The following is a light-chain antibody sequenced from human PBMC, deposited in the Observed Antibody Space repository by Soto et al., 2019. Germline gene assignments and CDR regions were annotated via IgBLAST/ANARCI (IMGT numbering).Light chain of an antibody. CDR3: ASFRRGTTLV. V-gene: IGLV2-14*01. Sequence: QSVLTQPASVSGSPGQSVTISCTGPRSDIGDSNFISWYQQSPGKAPRLLIYEVNNRPSGVSRRFSGSKAGNTASLTISGLLEDDEADYFCASFRRGTTLVFGSGTKVTV. CDR1: RSDIGDSNF. CDR2: EVN. J-gene: IGLJ1*01.